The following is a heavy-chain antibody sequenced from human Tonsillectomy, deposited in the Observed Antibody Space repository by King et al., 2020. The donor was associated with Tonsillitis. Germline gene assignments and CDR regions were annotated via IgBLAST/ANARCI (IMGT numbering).Heavy chain of an antibody. V-gene: IGHV3-21*01. CDR1: GFTXSSYS. D-gene: IGHD3-9*01. CDR3: ARDSTTLTGYLEWFDP. CDR2: XXXXSXXX. J-gene: IGHJ5*02. Sequence: VQLXESGGGLVXPXGSLXLSCAASGFTXSSYSMNWVXXAPGKGXEWVXXXXXXSXXXYXXXXVKGRFTISRDXAKNSLYLXMXXRXAEDTAVYYWARDSTTLTGYLEWFDPWGQGTLVTVSS.